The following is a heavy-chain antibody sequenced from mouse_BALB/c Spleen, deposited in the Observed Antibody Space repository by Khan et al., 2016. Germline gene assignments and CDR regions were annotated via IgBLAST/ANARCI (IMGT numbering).Heavy chain of an antibody. D-gene: IGHD1-1*02. CDR2: INYSGDT. V-gene: IGHV3-2*02. CDR3: AREDYSWLSY. CDR1: GYSITSDYA. Sequence: EVQLQESGPGLVKPSQSLSLTCTVTGYSITSDYAWNWIRQFPGNKLEWMGYINYSGDTHYNPSLKSRISITRDTSKNHFFLHLTSVTAEDTATYYCAREDYSWLSYWGQGTLVTVSA. J-gene: IGHJ3*01.